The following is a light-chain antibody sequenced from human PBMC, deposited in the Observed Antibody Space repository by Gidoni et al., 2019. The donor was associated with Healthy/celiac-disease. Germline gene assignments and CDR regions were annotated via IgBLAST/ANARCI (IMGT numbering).Light chain of an antibody. CDR3: QQCYSTPGT. CDR1: QSVLYSSNNKNY. Sequence: DIVMTQSPDSLAVSLGARATINCKSSQSVLYSSNNKNYLAWYQQKPGQPPKLLIYWASTRESGVPDRFSGSGSGTDFTLTISSLQAEDVAVYYCQQCYSTPGTFGQGTKVEIK. J-gene: IGKJ1*01. V-gene: IGKV4-1*01. CDR2: WAS.